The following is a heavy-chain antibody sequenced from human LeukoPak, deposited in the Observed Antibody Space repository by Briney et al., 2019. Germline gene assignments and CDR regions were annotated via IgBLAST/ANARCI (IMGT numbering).Heavy chain of an antibody. V-gene: IGHV3-74*01. J-gene: IGHJ6*04. CDR3: HINYDFWSSYLALDV. CDR2: INSDGSST. CDR1: GFTFSSYW. D-gene: IGHD3-3*01. Sequence: PGGSLRLSCAASGFTFSSYWMHWVRQAPGKGLVWVSRINSDGSSTSYADSVKGRFTISRDNAKNTLYLQMNSLRAEDTAVYYCHINYDFWSSYLALDVWGKGTTVTVSS.